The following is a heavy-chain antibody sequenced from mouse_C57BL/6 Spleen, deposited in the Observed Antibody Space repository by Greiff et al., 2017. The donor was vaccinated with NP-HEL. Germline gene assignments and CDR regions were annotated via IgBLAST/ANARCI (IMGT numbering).Heavy chain of an antibody. J-gene: IGHJ3*01. CDR1: GFTFSDYG. CDR2: ISSGSSTI. V-gene: IGHV5-17*01. D-gene: IGHD1-1*01. Sequence: EVKLVESGGGLVKPGGSLKLSCAASGFTFSDYGMHWVRQAPEKGLEWVAYISSGSSTIYYADTVKGRFTISRDKAKNTLFLQMTSLRSEDTAMYYCARDRITTVAAYWGQGTLVTVSA. CDR3: ARDRITTVAAY.